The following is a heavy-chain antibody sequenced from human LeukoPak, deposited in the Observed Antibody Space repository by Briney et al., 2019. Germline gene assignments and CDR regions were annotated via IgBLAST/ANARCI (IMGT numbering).Heavy chain of an antibody. Sequence: SETLSLTCTVSGGSISSSSYYWGWIRQPPGKGLEWIGSIYYSGSTYYNPSLKSRVTISVDTSKNQFSLKLSSVTAADTAVYYCARGYCSGGSCYYDSYYYYYYMDVWGKGTTVTVSS. CDR2: IYYSGST. CDR3: ARGYCSGGSCYYDSYYYYYYMDV. J-gene: IGHJ6*03. D-gene: IGHD2-15*01. V-gene: IGHV4-39*07. CDR1: GGSISSSSYY.